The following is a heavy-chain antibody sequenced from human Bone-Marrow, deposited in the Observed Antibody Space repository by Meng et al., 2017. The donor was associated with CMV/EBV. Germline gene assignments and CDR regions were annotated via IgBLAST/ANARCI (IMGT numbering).Heavy chain of an antibody. CDR2: IIPILGIA. Sequence: SVKVSCKASGYTFTSYDINCVRQAPGQGLEWMGRIIPILGIANYAQMFQGRVTITADKYTSTAYMELISRGPEYTAVYYCAYGPQLFDLWCQGTLVTVSS. V-gene: IGHV1-69*04. D-gene: IGHD3-10*01. J-gene: IGHJ5*02. CDR3: AYGPQLFDL. CDR1: GYTFTSYD.